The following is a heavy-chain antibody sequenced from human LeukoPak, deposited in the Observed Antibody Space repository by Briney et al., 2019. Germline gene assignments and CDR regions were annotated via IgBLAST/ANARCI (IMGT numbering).Heavy chain of an antibody. CDR2: IYHSGST. Sequence: SETLSLTCTVSGGSISSGGYYWSWIRQPPGKGLEWIGYIYHSGSTYYNPSLKSRVTRSVDRSKNQFSLNLSSATAADTAVYYCARSHDTSGYYHAFDIWGQGTMVTVSS. CDR1: GGSISSGGYY. D-gene: IGHD3-22*01. CDR3: ARSHDTSGYYHAFDI. V-gene: IGHV4-30-2*01. J-gene: IGHJ3*02.